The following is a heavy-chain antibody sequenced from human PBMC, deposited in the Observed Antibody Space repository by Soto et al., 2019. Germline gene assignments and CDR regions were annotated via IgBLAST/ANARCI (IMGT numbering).Heavy chain of an antibody. D-gene: IGHD2-2*01. CDR1: GGSISSVSYY. CDR3: ARLHCNSPNCVPLDP. Sequence: QLQLQESGPGLVKPSETLSLTCSVSGGSISSVSYYWGWIRQPPGKGLEWIGSIYYSGSAYYSPSLKIRFTMSVDTSKNHLSLELRSVTAADTAVYYCARLHCNSPNCVPLDPWGQGTLVTVSS. CDR2: IYYSGSA. J-gene: IGHJ5*02. V-gene: IGHV4-39*01.